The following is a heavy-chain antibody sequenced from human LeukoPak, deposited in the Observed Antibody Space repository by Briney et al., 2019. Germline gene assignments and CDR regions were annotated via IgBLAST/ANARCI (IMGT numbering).Heavy chain of an antibody. CDR3: AEKEVDSA. CDR2: ISGSGDGT. Sequence: PGGSLRLSCAASGFTFNIYAMTWVRQAPGKGLEWVSVISGSGDGTYYADSVKGRFTISRDNSKNTLYLQMNSLRAEDTAVYYCAEKEVDSAWGQGTLVTVSS. V-gene: IGHV3-23*01. J-gene: IGHJ5*02. D-gene: IGHD5-12*01. CDR1: GFTFNIYA.